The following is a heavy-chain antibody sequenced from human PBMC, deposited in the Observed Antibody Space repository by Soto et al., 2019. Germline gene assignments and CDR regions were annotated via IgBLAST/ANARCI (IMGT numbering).Heavy chain of an antibody. V-gene: IGHV1-69*01. CDR2: IIPIFGTA. CDR1: GGTFSSYA. D-gene: IGHD3-22*01. J-gene: IGHJ4*02. CDR3: ARVGDDSSGYYYREGYFDY. Sequence: QVQLVQSGAEVQKPGSSVKVSCKASGGTFSSYAISWVRQAPGQGLEWMGGIIPIFGTANYAQKFQGRVTITADESTSTAYMELSSLRSEDTAVYYCARVGDDSSGYYYREGYFDYWGQGTLVTVSS.